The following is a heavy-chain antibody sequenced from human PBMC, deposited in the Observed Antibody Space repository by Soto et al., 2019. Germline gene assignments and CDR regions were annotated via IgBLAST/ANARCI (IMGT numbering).Heavy chain of an antibody. CDR1: GFMFNSYA. CDR2: ISSLGDST. Sequence: EVQLVESGGGLVQPGGSLRLSCAASGFMFNSYAMHWVRQAPGKGLEYVSAISSLGDSTFYANSVKDRFTISRDKSKNTLYLQMGSLRAEDMAVYYCARRTAGWYFDLWGRGTLVTVSS. CDR3: ARRTAGWYFDL. D-gene: IGHD2-21*02. J-gene: IGHJ2*01. V-gene: IGHV3-64*01.